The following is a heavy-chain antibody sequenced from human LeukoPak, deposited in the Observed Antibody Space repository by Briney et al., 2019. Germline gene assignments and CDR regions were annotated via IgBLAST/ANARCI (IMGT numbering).Heavy chain of an antibody. D-gene: IGHD5-18*01. CDR2: INPNSGGT. CDR1: GYTFTGYY. CDR3: ARRGYSYGYEGNWFDP. Sequence: ASVKVSCKASGYTFTGYYMHWVRQAPGQGLEWMGWINPNSGGTNYAQKFQGRVTMTRDTSISTAYMELSRLRSDDTAVYYCARRGYSYGYEGNWFDPWGQGTLVTVS. J-gene: IGHJ5*02. V-gene: IGHV1-2*02.